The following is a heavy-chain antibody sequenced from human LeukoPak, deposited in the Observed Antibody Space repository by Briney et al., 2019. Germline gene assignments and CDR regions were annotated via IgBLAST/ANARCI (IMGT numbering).Heavy chain of an antibody. Sequence: GGSLRLSCAASGFTFSSYAMSWVRQASGKGLEWVSGTSGSGGSTYYAGSVKGRFTISRDNSKNTLYLQMNSLRVEDTAVYYCAKNSGSQCYSHLDSWGQGTLVTVSS. J-gene: IGHJ4*02. D-gene: IGHD2-15*01. V-gene: IGHV3-23*01. CDR1: GFTFSSYA. CDR2: TSGSGGST. CDR3: AKNSGSQCYSHLDS.